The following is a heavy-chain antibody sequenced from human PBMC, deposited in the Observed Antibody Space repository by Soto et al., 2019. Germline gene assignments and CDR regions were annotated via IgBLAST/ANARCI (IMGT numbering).Heavy chain of an antibody. CDR3: AREFRDGYFDY. CDR1: GGSISSGGYY. J-gene: IGHJ4*02. V-gene: IGHV4-31*03. Sequence: SETLSLTCTISGGSISSGGYYWSWIRQHPGKGLELIGYIYYSGSTYYNPSLKSRVTISVDTSKNQFSLKLSSVTAADTAVYYCAREFRDGYFDYWGQGTLVTVSS. CDR2: IYYSGST.